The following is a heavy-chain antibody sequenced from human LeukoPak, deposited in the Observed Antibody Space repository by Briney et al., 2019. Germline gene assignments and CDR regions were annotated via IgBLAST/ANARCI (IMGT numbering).Heavy chain of an antibody. CDR2: ISTSGSYI. V-gene: IGHV3-21*04. CDR1: GLTFSNYN. J-gene: IGHJ3*02. Sequence: GGSLRLSCAASGLTFSNYNMNWVRQAPGKGLEWVSSISTSGSYIYYANSMKGRFTISRDNAKNSLYLQMNSLRGEDTALYYCARGGLIQRHAFDIWGQGTMVTVSS. D-gene: IGHD1-1*01. CDR3: ARGGLIQRHAFDI.